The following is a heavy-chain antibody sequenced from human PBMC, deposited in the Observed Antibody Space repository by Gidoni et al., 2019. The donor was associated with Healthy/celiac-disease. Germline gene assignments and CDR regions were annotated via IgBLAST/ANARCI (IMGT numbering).Heavy chain of an antibody. V-gene: IGHV3-23*04. CDR2: ISGSGGST. CDR1: GFTFSSYA. Sequence: EVQLVESGGGLVQPGGSLRLSCAASGFTFSSYAMSWVRQAPGKGREWVSAISGSGGSTYYADSVKGRFTISRDNSKNTLYLQMNSLRAEDTAVYYCAKEYYYDSSGSPVFDYWGQGTLVTVSS. J-gene: IGHJ4*02. CDR3: AKEYYYDSSGSPVFDY. D-gene: IGHD3-22*01.